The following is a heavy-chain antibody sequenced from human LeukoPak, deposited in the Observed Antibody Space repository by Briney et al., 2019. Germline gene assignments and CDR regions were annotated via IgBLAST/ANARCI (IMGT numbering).Heavy chain of an antibody. V-gene: IGHV4-34*01. D-gene: IGHD6-13*01. CDR1: GGSFSGYY. CDR2: INHSGST. Sequence: PSETLSLTCAVYGGSFSGYYWSWIRQPPGKGLEWIGEINHSGSTNYNPSLKSRVTISVDTSKNQFSLKLSSVTAADTAVYYCARDAGYSSSWGYYYYYMDVWGKGTTVTVSS. CDR3: ARDAGYSSSWGYYYYYMDV. J-gene: IGHJ6*03.